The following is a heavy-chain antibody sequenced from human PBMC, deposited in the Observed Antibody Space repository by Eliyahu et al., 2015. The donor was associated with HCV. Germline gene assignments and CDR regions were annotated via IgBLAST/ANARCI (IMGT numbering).Heavy chain of an antibody. CDR2: ISSSSSTI. CDR3: ARDLEDYYDSSGYPRFFDY. V-gene: IGHV3-48*01. D-gene: IGHD3-22*01. J-gene: IGHJ4*02. Sequence: EVQLVESXGGLVQPGGSLRLXCAASGFTCSSYSMNWXRQAPGKGLEWVSYISSSSSTIYYADSVKGRFTISRDNAKNSLYLQMNSLRAEDTAVYYCARDLEDYYDSSGYPRFFDYWGQGTLVTVSS. CDR1: GFTCSSYS.